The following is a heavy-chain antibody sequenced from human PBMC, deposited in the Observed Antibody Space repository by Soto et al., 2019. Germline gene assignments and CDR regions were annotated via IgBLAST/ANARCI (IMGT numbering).Heavy chain of an antibody. CDR1: GFTFSNYT. V-gene: IGHV3-30*04. CDR2: ISYDEIDK. Sequence: GGSLRLSCAVSGFTFSNYTMHWVRQAPGKGLEWVALISYDEIDKYFADAVKGRFTISRDNSKNTLYLQMDSLRAEDTAVYYCAGRSGSSDYWGXGTLVTVSS. D-gene: IGHD3-10*01. J-gene: IGHJ4*02. CDR3: AGRSGSSDY.